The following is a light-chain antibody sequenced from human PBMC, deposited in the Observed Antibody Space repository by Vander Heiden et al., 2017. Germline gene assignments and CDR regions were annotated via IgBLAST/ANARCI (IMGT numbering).Light chain of an antibody. Sequence: SVLTQPPSPSGTPGPRVTIPCSGSTSKLEINYVDWYQQLPGTAPKLLMYDDNQRPSGVPDRFSGSKSGTSASLAISGLRSEDEADYYCATWDDSLSSYVFGPGTKVTVL. CDR2: DDN. CDR1: TSKLEINY. J-gene: IGLJ1*01. V-gene: IGLV1-47*02. CDR3: ATWDDSLSSYV.